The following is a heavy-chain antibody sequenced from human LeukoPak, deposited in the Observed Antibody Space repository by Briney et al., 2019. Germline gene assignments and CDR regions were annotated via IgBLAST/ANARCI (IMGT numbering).Heavy chain of an antibody. CDR2: IIPILGIA. CDR3: ARLYGPHYFDY. Sequence: ASVKVSCKASGGTFSSYAISWVRQAPGQGLEWMGRIIPILGIANYAQKLQGRVTMTTDTSTSTAYMELRSLRSDDTAVYYCARLYGPHYFDYWGQGTLVTVSS. CDR1: GGTFSSYA. D-gene: IGHD2-8*01. J-gene: IGHJ4*02. V-gene: IGHV1-69*04.